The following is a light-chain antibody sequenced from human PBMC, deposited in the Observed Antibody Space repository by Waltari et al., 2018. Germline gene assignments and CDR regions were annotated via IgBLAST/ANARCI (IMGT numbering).Light chain of an antibody. Sequence: VMTQSPDSLAVSLGERATINCKSSQTVLYSSNNRNYLAWYQQRPGQPPKLLIYWASTRESGVPDRFSGSGSGTDFTLTISGLQSEDVAVYYCQQYYSSPGTFGQGTKVEIK. J-gene: IGKJ1*01. CDR2: WAS. V-gene: IGKV4-1*01. CDR3: QQYYSSPGT. CDR1: QTVLYSSNNRNY.